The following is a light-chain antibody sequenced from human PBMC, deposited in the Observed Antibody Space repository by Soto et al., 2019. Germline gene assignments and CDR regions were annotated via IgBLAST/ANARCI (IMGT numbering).Light chain of an antibody. J-gene: IGLJ2*01. CDR3: AAWGDILV. V-gene: IGLV1-47*01. CDR1: SSNIGSHH. Sequence: QSVLSQPPSASGTPGQRVTIPCSGSSSNIGSHHVNWYQHLPGTAPKLLIYRSDQRPSGVPDRFTGSKSGTSASLAVSGLLSEDEAVYYCAAWGDILVFGGGTKVTVL. CDR2: RSD.